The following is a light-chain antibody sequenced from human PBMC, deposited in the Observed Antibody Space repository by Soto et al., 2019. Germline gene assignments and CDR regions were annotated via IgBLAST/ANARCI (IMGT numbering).Light chain of an antibody. CDR3: QQYASSVVYT. CDR1: QSLTTRY. Sequence: EIVLTQSPGTLSLSPGETATLSCRASQSLTTRYLAWYQQKPGQAPRLLIYAASTRATGTPDRFSGSGSGTDCTLTISSEEPEDFAVYFCQQYASSVVYTLDPGTKPDIK. CDR2: AAS. J-gene: IGKJ2*01. V-gene: IGKV3-20*01.